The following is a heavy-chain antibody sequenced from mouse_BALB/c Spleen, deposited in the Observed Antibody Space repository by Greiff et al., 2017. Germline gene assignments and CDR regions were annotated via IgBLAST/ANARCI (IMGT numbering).Heavy chain of an antibody. V-gene: IGHV1-54*01. Sequence: VQLQQSGAELVRPGTSVKVSCKASGYAFTNYLIEWVKQRPGQGLEWIGVINPGSGGTNYNEKFKGKATLTADKSSSTAYMQLSSLTSDDSAVYFCARTLYYYAMDYWGQGTSVTVSS. CDR2: INPGSGGT. CDR1: GYAFTNYL. J-gene: IGHJ4*01. CDR3: ARTLYYYAMDY.